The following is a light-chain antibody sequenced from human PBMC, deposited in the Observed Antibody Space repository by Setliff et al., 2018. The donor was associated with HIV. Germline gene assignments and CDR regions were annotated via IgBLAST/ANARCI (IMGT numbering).Light chain of an antibody. Sequence: QSALTQPASVSGSPGQSITVSCTDIDPYNSVSWYQQLPGKAPKLILYEVSVRPSGISHRFAGSKSDNTASLTISGLEAEDEGSYYCSSYTTSITFVFGTGTKVNVL. CDR2: EVS. CDR3: SSYTTSITFV. CDR1: IDPYNS. J-gene: IGLJ1*01. V-gene: IGLV2-14*01.